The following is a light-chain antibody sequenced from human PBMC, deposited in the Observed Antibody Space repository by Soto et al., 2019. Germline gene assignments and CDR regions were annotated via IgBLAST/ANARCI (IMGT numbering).Light chain of an antibody. V-gene: IGKV1-5*01. Sequence: DIQMTQSPYTLSASVGDRVTITCRASQNINNWIAWYQQKPGKAPKFLIYDASTLESGVPSRFSGSGFGTEFSRTISSLQPDDSGSYYCQHMRTFGQGTKVEIK. CDR3: QHMRT. J-gene: IGKJ1*01. CDR2: DAS. CDR1: QNINNW.